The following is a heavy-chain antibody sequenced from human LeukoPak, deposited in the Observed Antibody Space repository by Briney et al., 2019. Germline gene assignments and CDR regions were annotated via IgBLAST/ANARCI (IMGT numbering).Heavy chain of an antibody. Sequence: GASVKVSCEVSGYTLTELSMHWVRQAPGKGLEWMGGFDPEDGETIYAQKFQGRVTMTEDTSTDTAYMELSSLRSEDTAVYYCATYYSGYESFDYWGQGTLVTVSS. V-gene: IGHV1-24*01. D-gene: IGHD5-12*01. J-gene: IGHJ4*02. CDR1: GYTLTELS. CDR2: FDPEDGET. CDR3: ATYYSGYESFDY.